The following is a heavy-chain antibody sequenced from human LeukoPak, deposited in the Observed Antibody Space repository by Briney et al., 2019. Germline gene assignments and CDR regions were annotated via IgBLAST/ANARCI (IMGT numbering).Heavy chain of an antibody. D-gene: IGHD3-16*02. J-gene: IGHJ6*03. V-gene: IGHV4-34*01. CDR1: GGSFSSYS. CDR3: ARLYRLQAGYYMDV. CDR2: ISGVGST. Sequence: PSETLSLTCAVYGGSFSSYSWSWIRQSASKGLECIGEISGVGSTTYNPSLKSRVTISVDTSKNQFSLKLSSVTAADTAVYYCARLYRLQAGYYMDVWGKGTTVTVSS.